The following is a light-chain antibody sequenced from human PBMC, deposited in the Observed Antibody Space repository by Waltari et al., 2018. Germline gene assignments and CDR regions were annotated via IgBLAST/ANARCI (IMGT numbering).Light chain of an antibody. Sequence: QSALTQPASVAGSPGQSTTISCPGTRSDVGGYNYVSWYQQHPGKAPKLMIYDVSKRPSGVSNRFSGSKSGNTASLTISGLQAEDEADYYCSSYTSSSTWVFGGGTKLTVL. CDR2: DVS. CDR3: SSYTSSSTWV. CDR1: RSDVGGYNY. V-gene: IGLV2-14*01. J-gene: IGLJ3*02.